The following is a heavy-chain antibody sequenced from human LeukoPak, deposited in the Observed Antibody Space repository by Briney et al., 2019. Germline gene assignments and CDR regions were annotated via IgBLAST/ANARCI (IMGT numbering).Heavy chain of an antibody. V-gene: IGHV1-2*06. CDR3: ARQEDSSGYYYYY. J-gene: IGHJ4*02. D-gene: IGHD3-22*01. CDR2: INPNSGGT. CDR1: GYTFTGYY. Sequence: ASVKVSCKASGYTFTGYYMHWVRQAPGQGLEWMGRINPNSGGTNYAQKFQGRATMTRDTSISTAYMELSRLRSDDTAVYFCARQEDSSGYYYYYWGQGTLVTVSS.